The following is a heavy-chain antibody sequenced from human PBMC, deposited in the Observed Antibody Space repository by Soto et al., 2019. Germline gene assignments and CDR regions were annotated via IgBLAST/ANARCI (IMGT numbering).Heavy chain of an antibody. CDR2: IIPIFGTA. CDR1: GGTFSSYA. D-gene: IGHD3-10*01. J-gene: IGHJ6*02. V-gene: IGHV1-69*01. CDR3: ARGAMVRGVRGYYYYGMDV. Sequence: QVQLVQSGAEVKKPGSSVKVSCKASGGTFSSYAISWVRQAPGQGLEWMGGIIPIFGTANYAQKFQGRVTMTADESTSTAYMELSSLRSEDTAVYYCARGAMVRGVRGYYYYGMDVWGQGTTVTVSS.